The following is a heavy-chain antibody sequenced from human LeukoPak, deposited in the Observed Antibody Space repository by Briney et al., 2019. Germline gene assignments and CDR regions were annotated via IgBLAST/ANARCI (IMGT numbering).Heavy chain of an antibody. Sequence: GGSLRLSCAASGFTFSNAWMSWVRKAPGKGLEWVANIKQDGSEKYYVDSVKGRFTISRDNAKNSLYLQLNSLRAEDPAVYYCARCPYYYYMDVWGKGTTVTIS. V-gene: IGHV3-7*01. CDR1: GFTFSNAW. CDR3: ARCPYYYYMDV. J-gene: IGHJ6*03. CDR2: IKQDGSEK.